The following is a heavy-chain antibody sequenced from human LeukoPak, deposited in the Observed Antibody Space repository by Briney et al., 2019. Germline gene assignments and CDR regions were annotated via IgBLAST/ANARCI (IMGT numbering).Heavy chain of an antibody. J-gene: IGHJ5*02. Sequence: GGSLRLSCSASGFTFRSYAMTWVRQAPGKGLEWVSAISGSGGSTYYADSVKGRFTISRDNSKNTLYLQMHSLRADDTAVYYCAKDRPYISSWYGCSTPWGQGTLVTVSS. CDR2: ISGSGGST. CDR3: AKDRPYISSWYGCSTP. V-gene: IGHV3-23*01. CDR1: GFTFRSYA. D-gene: IGHD6-13*01.